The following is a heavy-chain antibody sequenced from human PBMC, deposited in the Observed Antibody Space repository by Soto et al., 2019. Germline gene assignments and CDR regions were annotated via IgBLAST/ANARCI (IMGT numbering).Heavy chain of an antibody. D-gene: IGHD6-19*01. V-gene: IGHV3-48*03. J-gene: IGHJ4*02. CDR2: ISSSGSTI. CDR1: GFTFSSYE. CDR3: ARGQYSSGGGYFDY. Sequence: EVQLVESGGGLVQPGGSLRLSCAASGFTFSSYEMNWVRQAPGKGLEWVSYISSSGSTIYYADSVKGRFTISRDNAKNSLHLQMNSLRAEDTAVYYCARGQYSSGGGYFDYWGQETLVTVSS.